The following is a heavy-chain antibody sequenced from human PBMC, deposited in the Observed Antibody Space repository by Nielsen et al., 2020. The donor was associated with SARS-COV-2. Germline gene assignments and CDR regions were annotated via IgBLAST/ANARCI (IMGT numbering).Heavy chain of an antibody. CDR3: ARELNDYRTRVDYNWFDP. J-gene: IGHJ5*02. V-gene: IGHV3-11*01. CDR2: ISSSGSTI. CDR1: GFTFSDYY. D-gene: IGHD4-11*01. Sequence: GGSLRLSCAASGFTFSDYYMSWIRQAPGKGLEWVSYISSSGSTIYYADSVKGRFTISRDNAKNSLYLQMNSLRAEDTAVYYCARELNDYRTRVDYNWFDPWGQGTLVTVSS.